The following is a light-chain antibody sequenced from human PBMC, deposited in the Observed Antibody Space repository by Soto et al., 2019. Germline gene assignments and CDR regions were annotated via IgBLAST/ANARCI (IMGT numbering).Light chain of an antibody. CDR1: SSDVGGYDY. CDR2: AVS. J-gene: IGLJ2*01. Sequence: QSALTQPASVSGSPGQSITISCTGTSSDVGGYDYVSWYRHHPGKAPKLMIYAVSNRPLGVSNRFSGSKSGNTASLTISGLQAEDEADYYCTSATHATHVVFGGGTKLTVL. V-gene: IGLV2-14*01. CDR3: TSATHATHVV.